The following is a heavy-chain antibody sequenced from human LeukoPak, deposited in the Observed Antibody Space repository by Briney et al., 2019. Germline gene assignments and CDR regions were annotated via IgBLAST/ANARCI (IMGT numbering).Heavy chain of an antibody. CDR2: LYYSGST. Sequence: PSETLSLTRTVSGGSISSSSYYWGWIRQPPGKGLEWIGSLYYSGSTYYNPSLRSRVTISVDTSKNQFSLKLSSVTAADTAVYYCARHERANWFDPWGQGTLVTVSS. D-gene: IGHD6-25*01. CDR1: GGSISSSSYY. V-gene: IGHV4-39*01. CDR3: ARHERANWFDP. J-gene: IGHJ5*02.